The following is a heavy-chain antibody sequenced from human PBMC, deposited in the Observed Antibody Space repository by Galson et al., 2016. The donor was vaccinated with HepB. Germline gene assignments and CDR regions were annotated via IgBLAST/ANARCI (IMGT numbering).Heavy chain of an antibody. CDR2: MWFDASNK. CDR3: ARGGYYFDNSAYSY. Sequence: SLRLSCAASGFSFSTYAMHWVRQAPGKGLEWVAVMWFDASNKWYADSVKGRFIISRDNSKNTLYLQRNSLRAEDTAVYYCARGGYYFDNSAYSYWGQGALVTVSS. J-gene: IGHJ4*02. D-gene: IGHD3-22*01. CDR1: GFSFSTYA. V-gene: IGHV3-33*01.